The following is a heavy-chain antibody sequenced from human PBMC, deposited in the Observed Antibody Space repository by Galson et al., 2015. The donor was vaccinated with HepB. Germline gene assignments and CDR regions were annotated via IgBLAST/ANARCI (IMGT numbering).Heavy chain of an antibody. J-gene: IGHJ4*02. V-gene: IGHV4-39*01. CDR2: IFYRGST. D-gene: IGHD3-10*01. Sequence: SETLSLTCTVSGDSISSNNYYWGWIRQPPGKGLEYIGIIFYRGSTYYNPSLKSRVTISVDTSKNQFSLKLTSVTAADTAVYYCARTYFYGSGTYSGYYFYYWGQGTLVTVSS. CDR1: GDSISSNNYY. CDR3: ARTYFYGSGTYSGYYFYY.